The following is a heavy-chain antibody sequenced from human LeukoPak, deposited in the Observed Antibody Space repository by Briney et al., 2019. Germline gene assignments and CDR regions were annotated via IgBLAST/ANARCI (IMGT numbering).Heavy chain of an antibody. J-gene: IGHJ4*02. CDR1: GFTFSSYG. Sequence: PGRSLRLSCAASGFTFSSYGMHWVRQAPGKGLEWVAVISYDGSNKYYADSVKGRFTISRDNSKNTLYLQMNSLRAEDTAVYYCAKDFGGYDSSGYPNYWGQGTLVTVSS. D-gene: IGHD3-22*01. CDR3: AKDFGGYDSSGYPNY. V-gene: IGHV3-30*18. CDR2: ISYDGSNK.